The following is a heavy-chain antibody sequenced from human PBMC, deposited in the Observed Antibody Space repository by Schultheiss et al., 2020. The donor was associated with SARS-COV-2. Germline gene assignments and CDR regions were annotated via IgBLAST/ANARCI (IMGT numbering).Heavy chain of an antibody. D-gene: IGHD3-22*01. CDR3: ARGDSSGYYLESSYWYFDL. CDR2: IYHSGST. J-gene: IGHJ2*01. Sequence: SETLSLTCAVYGGSFSGYYWSWIRQPPGKGLEWIGEIYHSGSTYSNPSLKSRLTISVDTPKNQFSLKLSSVTAADTAVYYCARGDSSGYYLESSYWYFDLWGRGTLVTVSS. V-gene: IGHV4-34*01. CDR1: GGSFSGYY.